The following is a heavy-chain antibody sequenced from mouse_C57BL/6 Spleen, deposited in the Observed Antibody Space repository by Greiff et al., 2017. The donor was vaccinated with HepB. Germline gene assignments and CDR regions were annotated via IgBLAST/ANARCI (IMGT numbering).Heavy chain of an antibody. V-gene: IGHV10-1*01. CDR2: IRSKSNNYAT. J-gene: IGHJ4*01. CDR3: VRQSGDILYYAMDY. CDR1: GFSFNTYA. Sequence: EVKLMESGGGLVQPKGSLKLSCAASGFSFNTYAMNWVRQAPGKGLEWVARIRSKSNNYATYYADSVKDRFTISRDDSESMLYLQMNNLKTEDTAMYYCVRQSGDILYYAMDYWGQGNSVTVSS. D-gene: IGHD3-1*01.